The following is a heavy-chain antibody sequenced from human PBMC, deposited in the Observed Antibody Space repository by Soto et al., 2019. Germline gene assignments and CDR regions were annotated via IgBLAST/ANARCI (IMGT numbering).Heavy chain of an antibody. J-gene: IGHJ6*02. CDR3: ARELEDYYYYGMDV. V-gene: IGHV3-11*06. CDR2: ISSSSSYT. D-gene: IGHD1-1*01. Sequence: GSLRLSCAASGFTFSDYYMSWIRQAPGKGLEWVSYISSSSSYTNYADSVKGRFTISRDNAKNSLYLQMNSLRAEDTAVYYCARELEDYYYYGMDVWRQGTTVTVYS. CDR1: GFTFSDYY.